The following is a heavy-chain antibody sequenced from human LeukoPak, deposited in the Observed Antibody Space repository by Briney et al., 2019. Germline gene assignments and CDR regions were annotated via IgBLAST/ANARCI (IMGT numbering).Heavy chain of an antibody. J-gene: IGHJ4*02. CDR3: ARGRNLDIAVAGTELMDY. CDR2: MNPNSGNT. Sequence: ASVKVSCKASGYTFTSYDVNWVRQATGQGLEWMGWMNPNSGNTGYAQKFQGRVTMTRNTSISTAYMELSRLRSEDTAAYYCARGRNLDIAVAGTELMDYWGQGTLVTVSS. V-gene: IGHV1-8*01. D-gene: IGHD6-19*01. CDR1: GYTFTSYD.